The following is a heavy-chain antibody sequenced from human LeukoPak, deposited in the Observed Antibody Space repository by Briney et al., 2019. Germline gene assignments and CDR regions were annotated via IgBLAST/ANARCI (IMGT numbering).Heavy chain of an antibody. J-gene: IGHJ5*02. V-gene: IGHV1-18*01. CDR1: GYTFTSYG. D-gene: IGHD3-9*01. CDR3: ARAHYDILTGYMVPWFDP. CDR2: ISAYNGNT. Sequence: ASVKVSCKASGYTFTSYGISWVRQAPGQGLEWMGWISAYNGNTNYAQKLQGRVTMTTDTSTSTAYMELRSLRSDDTAVYYCARAHYDILTGYMVPWFDPWGQGTLVTVSS.